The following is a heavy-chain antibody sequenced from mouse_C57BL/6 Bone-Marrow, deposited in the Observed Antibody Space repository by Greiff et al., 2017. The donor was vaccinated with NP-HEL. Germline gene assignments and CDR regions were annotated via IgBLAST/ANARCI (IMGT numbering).Heavy chain of an antibody. V-gene: IGHV1-74*01. Sequence: VQLQQSGAELVKPGASVKVSCKASGYTFTSYWMHWVKQRPGQGLEWIGRIRPSDSDTNYNQKFKGKATLTVDKSSSTAYMQLSSLTSEDSAVYYCARGGAMDYWGQGTSVTVSS. CDR1: GYTFTSYW. CDR2: IRPSDSDT. CDR3: ARGGAMDY. J-gene: IGHJ4*01.